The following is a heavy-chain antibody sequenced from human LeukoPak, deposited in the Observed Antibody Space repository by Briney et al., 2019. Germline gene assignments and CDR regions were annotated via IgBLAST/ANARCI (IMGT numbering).Heavy chain of an antibody. V-gene: IGHV3-49*03. CDR3: TRDPYGDIRTDY. J-gene: IGHJ4*02. CDR2: IRSKAYGGTT. Sequence: PGGSLRLCCTTSGFTFGDYAMNWFRQAPGKGLEWVGFIRSKAYGGTTEYAASVKGRFTISRDDSKSIAYLQMNSLKTEDTAVYYCTRDPYGDIRTDYWGQGTLVTVSS. D-gene: IGHD4-17*01. CDR1: GFTFGDYA.